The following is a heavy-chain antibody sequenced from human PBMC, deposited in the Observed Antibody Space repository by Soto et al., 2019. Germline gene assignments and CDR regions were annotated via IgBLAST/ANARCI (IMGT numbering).Heavy chain of an antibody. J-gene: IGHJ5*02. CDR3: ARDSRNYLNLFDP. Sequence: EVQLVESGGGLVQPGGSLRLSCAASGFTFSSYSMNWVRQAPGKGLEWVSYISSSSSTIYYADSVKGRFTISRDNAKNSLDLQINSLRDEDTAVYYSARDSRNYLNLFDPWGQGTLVTVSS. V-gene: IGHV3-48*02. CDR1: GFTFSSYS. D-gene: IGHD4-4*01. CDR2: ISSSSSTI.